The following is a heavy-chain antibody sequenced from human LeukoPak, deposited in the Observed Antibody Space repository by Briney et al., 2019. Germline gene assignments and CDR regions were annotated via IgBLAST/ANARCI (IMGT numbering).Heavy chain of an antibody. V-gene: IGHV4-30-4*01. D-gene: IGHD4-11*01. CDR3: ARAWSDYTFDY. CDR2: IYYSGST. J-gene: IGHJ4*02. CDR1: SGSISSDDYY. Sequence: SETLSLTCTVSSGSISSDDYYWSWIRQPPGKGLEWIGYIYYSGSTYYNPSLKSRVTISVDTSKNQFSLKLGSVTAADTAVYYCARAWSDYTFDYWGQGTLVTVSS.